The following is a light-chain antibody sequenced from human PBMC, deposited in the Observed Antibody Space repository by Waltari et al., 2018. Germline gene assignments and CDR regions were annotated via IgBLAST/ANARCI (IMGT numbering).Light chain of an antibody. J-gene: IGKJ5*01. Sequence: DIVMTQSPDSLAVSLGESATISCKSSQSVLSSSNNKNYLAWYQQKPGQPPKLLIYWASTRESGVPDRFSGSGSGTDFTLTITSLQAEDVAVYYCQQYSIYPITFGQGTRLEIK. CDR3: QQYSIYPIT. CDR2: WAS. CDR1: QSVLSSSNNKNY. V-gene: IGKV4-1*01.